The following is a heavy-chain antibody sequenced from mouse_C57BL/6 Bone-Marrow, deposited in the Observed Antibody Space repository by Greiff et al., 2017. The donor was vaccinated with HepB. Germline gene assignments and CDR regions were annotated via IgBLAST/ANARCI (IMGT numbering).Heavy chain of an antibody. V-gene: IGHV1-18*01. CDR2: INPNNGGT. J-gene: IGHJ4*01. D-gene: IGHD2-4*01. CDR1: GYTFTDYN. Sequence: VQLQQSGPELVKPGASVKIPCKASGYTFTDYNMDWVKQSHGKSLEWIGDINPNNGGTIYNQKFKGKATLTVDKSSSTAYMELRSLTSEDTAVYYCAREGLRREDYAMDYWGQGTSVTVSS. CDR3: AREGLRREDYAMDY.